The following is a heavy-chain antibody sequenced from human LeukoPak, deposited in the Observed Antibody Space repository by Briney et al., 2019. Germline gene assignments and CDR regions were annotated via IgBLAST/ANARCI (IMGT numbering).Heavy chain of an antibody. CDR3: ARDSGRLTQYYFEY. CDR1: GFTLSSYS. V-gene: IGHV3-48*02. J-gene: IGHJ4*02. Sequence: GRSLRLSCAASGFTLSSYSMNWVRQAPGKGLEWVSYISGSSSTIYYAASVKGRFTISRDNAKNSLYLQMNSLRDEDTAVYYCARDSGRLTQYYFEYWGQGTLVTVSS. CDR2: ISGSSSTI. D-gene: IGHD5-24*01.